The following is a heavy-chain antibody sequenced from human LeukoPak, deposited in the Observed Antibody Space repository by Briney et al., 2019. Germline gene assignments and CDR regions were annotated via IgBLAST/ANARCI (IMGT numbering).Heavy chain of an antibody. D-gene: IGHD4-17*01. V-gene: IGHV7-4-1*02. CDR1: GYTFTSYA. CDR3: ARRTVTTGFDY. Sequence: SVKVSCKASGYTFTSYAMNWVRQAPGQGLEWMGWINSNTGNPTYAQGFTGRFVLSLHTSGSTAYLQIRSLKAEHTALYYCARRTVTTGFDYWGQGTLVSVSS. CDR2: INSNTGNP. J-gene: IGHJ4*02.